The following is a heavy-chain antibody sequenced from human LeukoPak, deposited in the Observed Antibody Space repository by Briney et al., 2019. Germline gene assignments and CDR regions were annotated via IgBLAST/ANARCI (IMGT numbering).Heavy chain of an antibody. D-gene: IGHD2-2*02. J-gene: IGHJ6*01. CDR3: AADIVVVPAAIQHYYYYGMDV. Sequence: GASVKVSCKASGYTFTGYYMHWVRQAPGQGLEWMGWISAYNGNTNYAQKLQGRVTMTTDTSTSTAYMELRSLRSDDTAVYYCAADIVVVPAAIQHYYYYGMDVWGQGTTVTVSS. CDR2: ISAYNGNT. CDR1: GYTFTGYY. V-gene: IGHV1-18*04.